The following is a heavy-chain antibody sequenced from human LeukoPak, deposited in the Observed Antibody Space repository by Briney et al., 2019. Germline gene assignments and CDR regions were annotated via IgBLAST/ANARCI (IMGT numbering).Heavy chain of an antibody. CDR2: IYTSGST. Sequence: SETLSLTCTVSGGSISSYYWSWIRQPAGKGLEWIGRIYTSGSTNYNPSLKSRVTMSVDTSKNQFSVKLSPVTAADTAVYYCARGGYYYDSTGYSGDYWGQGTLVTVSS. D-gene: IGHD3-22*01. V-gene: IGHV4-4*07. CDR1: GGSISSYY. CDR3: ARGGYYYDSTGYSGDY. J-gene: IGHJ4*02.